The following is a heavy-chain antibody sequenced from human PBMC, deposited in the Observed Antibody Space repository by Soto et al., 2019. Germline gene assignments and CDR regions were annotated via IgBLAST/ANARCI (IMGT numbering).Heavy chain of an antibody. Sequence: EVQLVESGGGLVKPGGSLRLSCAASGFTFSSYSMNWVRQAPGKGLEWVSSISSSSSYIYYADSVKGRFTISRDNAKNSLYLQMNSLRAEDTAVYYCARVGIAVAGQRGDGYWGQGTLVTVSS. CDR2: ISSSSSYI. CDR1: GFTFSSYS. J-gene: IGHJ4*02. V-gene: IGHV3-21*01. D-gene: IGHD6-19*01. CDR3: ARVGIAVAGQRGDGY.